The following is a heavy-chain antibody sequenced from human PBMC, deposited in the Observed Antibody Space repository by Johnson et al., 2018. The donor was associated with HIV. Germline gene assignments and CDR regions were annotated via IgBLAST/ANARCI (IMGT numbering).Heavy chain of an antibody. Sequence: VQLVESGGGVVQPGRSLRLSCVASGFTLGSFGMHWVRQAPGKGLEWVAVISYDGSNKYYADSVKGRFTISRDNSKNTVYLQMNSLRAEDTAVYYCAKDLAVVFVTTNGAGAFDLWGQGTLVTVSS. CDR1: GFTLGSFG. J-gene: IGHJ3*01. CDR3: AKDLAVVFVTTNGAGAFDL. D-gene: IGHD2-2*01. CDR2: ISYDGSNK. V-gene: IGHV3-30*18.